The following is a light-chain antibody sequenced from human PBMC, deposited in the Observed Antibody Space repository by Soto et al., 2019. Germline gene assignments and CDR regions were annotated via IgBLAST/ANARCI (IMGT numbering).Light chain of an antibody. CDR3: SSYTTSSTLEV. CDR1: SSDVGGYKF. J-gene: IGLJ1*01. CDR2: EVS. V-gene: IGLV2-14*01. Sequence: QSVLTQPASVSGSPGQSITISCTGTSSDVGGYKFVSWYQQHPGKAPQLIIYEVSNRPSGVSNRFSGSKSGNTASLTISGLQAEDEADYYCSSYTTSSTLEVFGTGTKVTVL.